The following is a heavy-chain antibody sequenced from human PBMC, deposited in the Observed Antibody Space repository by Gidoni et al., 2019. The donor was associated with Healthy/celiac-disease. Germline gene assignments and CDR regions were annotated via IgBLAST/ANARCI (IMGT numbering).Heavy chain of an antibody. CDR3: ARGDIVVVPAAPAVYYGMDV. CDR1: GYTFTSYD. CDR2: MNPNSGNT. Sequence: QVQLVQSGAEVKKPGASVKVSCKASGYTFTSYDITWVRQATGQGLEWMGWMNPNSGNTGYAQKFQGRVTMTRNTSISTVYMELSSLRSEDTAVYYCARGDIVVVPAAPAVYYGMDVWGQGTTVTVSS. V-gene: IGHV1-8*01. D-gene: IGHD2-2*01. J-gene: IGHJ6*02.